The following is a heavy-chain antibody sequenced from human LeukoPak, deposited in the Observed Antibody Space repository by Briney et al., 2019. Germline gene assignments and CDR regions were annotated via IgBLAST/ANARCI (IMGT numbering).Heavy chain of an antibody. V-gene: IGHV4-39*07. D-gene: IGHD2-8*01. J-gene: IGHJ4*02. CDR1: GASIRRSDYY. Sequence: PSETLSLTCTVSGASIRRSDYYWGWIRQPPGKGLQWIGSIHDSGNIYYNPSLNSRVTISLDTSKNQFSLRLFSVTAADTAVYYCARGRYTDGVYPKTDFDYWGQGTLVPVSA. CDR2: IHDSGNI. CDR3: ARGRYTDGVYPKTDFDY.